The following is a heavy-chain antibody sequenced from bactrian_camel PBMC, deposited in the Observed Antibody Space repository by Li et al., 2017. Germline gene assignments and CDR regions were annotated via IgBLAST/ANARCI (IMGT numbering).Heavy chain of an antibody. V-gene: IGHV3S53*01. CDR3: AASRLPWCVKHDNN. D-gene: IGHD7*01. J-gene: IGHJ4*01. CDR1: EYTYC. Sequence: HVQLVESGGGPVQAGGSLRLACAASEYTYCMAWYRQAPGKEREGVATIETHGDTTYTDSVKGRFTISKDSAKNILYLRMTSLKPEDTAMYVCAASRLPWCVKHDNNWGQGTQVTVS. CDR2: IETHGDT.